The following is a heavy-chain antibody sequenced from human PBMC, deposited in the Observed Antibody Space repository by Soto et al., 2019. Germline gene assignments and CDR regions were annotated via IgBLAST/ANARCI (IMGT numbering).Heavy chain of an antibody. CDR2: INAGNGNT. V-gene: IGHV1-3*01. J-gene: IGHJ3*02. CDR3: AREGRSGITMVRGVIGAFDI. D-gene: IGHD3-10*01. Sequence: ASVKVSCKASGYTFTSYAMPWVRQAPGQRLEWMGWINAGNGNTKYSQKFQGRVTITRDTSASTAYMELSSLRSEDTAVCYCAREGRSGITMVRGVIGAFDIWGQGTMVTVSS. CDR1: GYTFTSYA.